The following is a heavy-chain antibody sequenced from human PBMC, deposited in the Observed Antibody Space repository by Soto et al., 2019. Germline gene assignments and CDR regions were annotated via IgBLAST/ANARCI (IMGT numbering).Heavy chain of an antibody. CDR1: GGSISSYY. CDR3: ASAYYDSSGYLTHPFDY. Sequence: PSETLSLTCTVSGGSISSYYWSWIRQPPGKGLEWIGYIYYSGSTNYNPSLMSRVTISVDTSKNQFSLELSSVTAADTAVYYCASAYYDSSGYLTHPFDYWGQGTLVTVSS. J-gene: IGHJ4*02. CDR2: IYYSGST. V-gene: IGHV4-59*01. D-gene: IGHD3-22*01.